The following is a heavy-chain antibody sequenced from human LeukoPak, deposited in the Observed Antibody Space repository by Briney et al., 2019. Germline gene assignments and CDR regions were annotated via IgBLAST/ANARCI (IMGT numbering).Heavy chain of an antibody. V-gene: IGHV4-59*01. CDR1: GGSISSYY. Sequence: SETLSLTCTVSGGSISSYYWIWIRQPPGKGLEWIGYIYYSGSTNYNPSLKSRVTISIDTSKNQFSLKLSSVTAADTAVYYCARVHGGHSPRPFDIWGQGTMVTVSS. D-gene: IGHD4-23*01. CDR3: ARVHGGHSPRPFDI. CDR2: IYYSGST. J-gene: IGHJ3*02.